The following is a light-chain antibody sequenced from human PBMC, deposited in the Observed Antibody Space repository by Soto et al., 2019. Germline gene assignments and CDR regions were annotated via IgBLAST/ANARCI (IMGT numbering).Light chain of an antibody. CDR2: QIS. CDR3: MQATQFPLT. Sequence: DIVMTQTQLSSPVTLGQAASISCRSSQSLVHSDGNTYLSWLQQRPGQPPRVLLYQISNRFSGAPHRFSGTGAGADFTLKINGVEAEDVGVYYCMQATQFPLTFGQGTKVDIK. V-gene: IGKV2-24*01. J-gene: IGKJ4*01. CDR1: QSLVHSDGNTY.